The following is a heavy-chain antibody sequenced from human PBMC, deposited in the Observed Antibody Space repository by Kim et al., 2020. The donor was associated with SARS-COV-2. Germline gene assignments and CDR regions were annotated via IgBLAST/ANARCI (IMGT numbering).Heavy chain of an antibody. CDR1: GYSFTSYW. Sequence: GESLKISCNGSGYSFTSYWISWVRQMPGKGLEWMGKIDPSDSYTSYSPSFQGHVTISGDKSINTAYLQWSSLKASDTAIYYCAKYSSGWYGGFDFWGQGTLVTVSS. CDR2: IDPSDSYT. D-gene: IGHD6-19*01. V-gene: IGHV5-10-1*01. CDR3: AKYSSGWYGGFDF. J-gene: IGHJ4*02.